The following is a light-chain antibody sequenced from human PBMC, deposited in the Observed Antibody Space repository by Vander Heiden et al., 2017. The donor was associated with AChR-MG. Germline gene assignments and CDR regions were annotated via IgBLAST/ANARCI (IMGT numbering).Light chain of an antibody. V-gene: IGKV1-39*01. J-gene: IGKJ1*01. Sequence: DPVTITCRASQSISSYLNWYQQKPGKAPKLLIYAASSLQSGVPSRFSGSGSGTDFTLTISSLQPEDFATYYCQQSYSTLGTFGQGTKVEIK. CDR1: QSISSY. CDR2: AAS. CDR3: QQSYSTLGT.